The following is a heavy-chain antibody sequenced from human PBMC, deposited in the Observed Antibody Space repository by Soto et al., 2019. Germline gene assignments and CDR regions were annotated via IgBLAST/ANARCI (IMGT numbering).Heavy chain of an antibody. CDR3: ARGAFVSGSYYFDY. CDR1: GFTFSSYT. J-gene: IGHJ4*02. CDR2: ISISRSTI. Sequence: EVQLVESGGGLVQPGGSLRLSCSASGFTFSSYTMNWVRQAPGKGLEWVSYISISRSTIYYADSVKGRFTISRDNAKNSLYLHMYSLRADDTAVYFCARGAFVSGSYYFDYWGQGTLVTVSS. V-gene: IGHV3-48*01. D-gene: IGHD3-10*01.